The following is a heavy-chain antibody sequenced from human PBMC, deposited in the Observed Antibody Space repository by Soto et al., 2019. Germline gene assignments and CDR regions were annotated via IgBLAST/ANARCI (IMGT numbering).Heavy chain of an antibody. D-gene: IGHD3-9*01. Sequence: EVQLVESGGGLVQPGGSLRLSCAASGFTFSSYWMHWVRQAPGKGLVWVSRINSDGSSTSYADSVKGRFTISRDNAKNTLYLQMNSLRAEDTAVYYCARPNYDILTGYYNAFWGWFDPWGQGTLVTVSS. J-gene: IGHJ5*02. CDR3: ARPNYDILTGYYNAFWGWFDP. CDR2: INSDGSST. V-gene: IGHV3-74*01. CDR1: GFTFSSYW.